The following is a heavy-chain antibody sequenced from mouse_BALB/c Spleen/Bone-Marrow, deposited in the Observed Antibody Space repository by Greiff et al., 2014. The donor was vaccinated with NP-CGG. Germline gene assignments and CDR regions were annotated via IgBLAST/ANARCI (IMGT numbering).Heavy chain of an antibody. J-gene: IGHJ4*01. Sequence: EVKLMEPGAELAKPGASVKLSCTASGFNIEDTYMHWVKQRHEQGLEWIGRIDPANGNTKYDPKFQGKATITADTSSNTAYLQLRSMTSEDTAVYYCAEITTAAYYVMDYWGQGTSVTVSS. CDR1: GFNIEDTY. CDR3: AEITTAAYYVMDY. V-gene: IGHV14-3*02. CDR2: IDPANGNT. D-gene: IGHD1-2*01.